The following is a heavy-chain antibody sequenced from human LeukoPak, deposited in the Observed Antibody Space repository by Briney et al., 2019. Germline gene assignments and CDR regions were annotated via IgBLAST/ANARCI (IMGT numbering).Heavy chain of an antibody. CDR2: IYYSGRT. Sequence: SETLSLTCTVSGVSISSSSYYWGWIRQPPGKGLEWIGSIYYSGRTSYNPSVKSRVTISVDTSKNQFSLKLNSVTAADTAVYYCARSIMRGEYYDLWSGYSVAFDSWGQGTLVTVSS. CDR3: ARSIMRGEYYDLWSGYSVAFDS. J-gene: IGHJ4*02. D-gene: IGHD3-3*01. CDR1: GVSISSSSYY. V-gene: IGHV4-39*01.